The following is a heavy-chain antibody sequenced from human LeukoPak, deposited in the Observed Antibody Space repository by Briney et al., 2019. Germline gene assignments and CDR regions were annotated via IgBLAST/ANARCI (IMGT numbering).Heavy chain of an antibody. J-gene: IGHJ4*02. Sequence: GGSLRLSCAASGFTFSSYGMSWVRQAPGKGLEWVSAIGTADDTYYAASVAGRFTVSRDDAENSFYLQMNSLRVGDTAVYYCARGDYYDNSGSPDYWGQGTLVTVSS. CDR3: ARGDYYDNSGSPDY. CDR2: IGTADDT. V-gene: IGHV3-13*01. CDR1: GFTFSSYG. D-gene: IGHD3-22*01.